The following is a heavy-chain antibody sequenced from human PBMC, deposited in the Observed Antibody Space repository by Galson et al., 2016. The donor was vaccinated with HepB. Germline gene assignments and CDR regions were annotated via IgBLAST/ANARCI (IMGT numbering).Heavy chain of an antibody. Sequence: ETLSLTCGVYGESFSGYYWTWIRQPPGKGLEWIGEINHSGVTKYNPSLESRVTISVDTSKNQFPLDLTPVTAADTAMYYCARDSVLRYFAQGDGGPEAGLDIWGQGTMVTVSS. CDR1: GESFSGYY. V-gene: IGHV4-34*01. J-gene: IGHJ3*02. CDR2: INHSGVT. CDR3: ARDSVLRYFAQGDGGPEAGLDI. D-gene: IGHD3-9*01.